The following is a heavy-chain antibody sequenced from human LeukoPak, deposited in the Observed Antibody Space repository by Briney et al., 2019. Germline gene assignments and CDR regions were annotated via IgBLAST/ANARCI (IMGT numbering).Heavy chain of an antibody. V-gene: IGHV3-74*01. CDR1: GFTFSKYW. D-gene: IGHD6-19*01. Sequence: GGSLRLSCAASGFTFSKYWMLWVRQAPGKGLESVSRVNTDGTVTTYADSVKGRFTVSRDNADNTMFLQMNSVRDEDTAVYYCATKQWLAPPPDSWGQGTPVTVSS. CDR2: VNTDGTVT. J-gene: IGHJ4*02. CDR3: ATKQWLAPPPDS.